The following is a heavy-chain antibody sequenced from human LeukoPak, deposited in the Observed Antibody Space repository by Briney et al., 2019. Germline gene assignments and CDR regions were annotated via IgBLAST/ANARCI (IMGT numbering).Heavy chain of an antibody. CDR3: AREHSNSWYGVDY. Sequence: GRSLRLSCAASGFAFSSYGMRWVRQAPGKGLEWVAVTRYDGSNKYYVDSVKGRFTISRDNSKNTLYLQMNSLRSEDTTVYYCAREHSNSWYGVDYWGRGTLVTVSS. J-gene: IGHJ4*02. V-gene: IGHV3-33*01. CDR1: GFAFSSYG. D-gene: IGHD6-13*01. CDR2: TRYDGSNK.